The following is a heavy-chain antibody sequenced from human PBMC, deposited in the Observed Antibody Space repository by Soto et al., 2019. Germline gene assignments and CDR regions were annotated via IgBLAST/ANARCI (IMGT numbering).Heavy chain of an antibody. CDR3: ARGGAYCGGDCIDAFDL. CDR1: GGTFSSYT. D-gene: IGHD2-21*02. Sequence: QVQLVQSGAEVKKPGSSVKVSCKASGGTFSSYTISWVRQAPGQGLEWMGRIIPILGIANDAQKFQGRVTITADKSTSRAYMELSRLKSEDTAVYYCARGGAYCGGDCIDAFDLWGQGTMVTVSS. V-gene: IGHV1-69*02. J-gene: IGHJ3*01. CDR2: IIPILGIA.